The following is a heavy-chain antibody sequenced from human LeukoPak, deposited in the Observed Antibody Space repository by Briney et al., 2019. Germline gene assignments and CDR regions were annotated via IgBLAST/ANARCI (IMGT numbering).Heavy chain of an antibody. D-gene: IGHD3-16*02. CDR3: ARQIWGFVWGSYRGFDY. Sequence: SETLSLTCAVYGGSFSGYYWSWIRQPPGKGLEWIGEINHSGSTYYNPSLKSRVTISVDTSKNQFSLKLSSVTAADTAVYYCARQIWGFVWGSYRGFDYWAREPWSPSPQ. CDR1: GGSFSGYY. V-gene: IGHV4-34*01. CDR2: INHSGST. J-gene: IGHJ4*02.